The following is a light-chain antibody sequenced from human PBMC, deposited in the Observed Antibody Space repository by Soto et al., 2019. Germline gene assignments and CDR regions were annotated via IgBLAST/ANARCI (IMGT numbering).Light chain of an antibody. Sequence: EVVLTQSPATLSLSPGERATLSCTASQSVTTYLAWYQQKPGQAPRLLIYDASTRATGIPARFSGSGSGTAFTLTISSLEPEDFAVYYCQQRSNWPPGVTFGPGTKVDIK. CDR3: QQRSNWPPGVT. CDR2: DAS. J-gene: IGKJ3*01. V-gene: IGKV3-11*01. CDR1: QSVTTY.